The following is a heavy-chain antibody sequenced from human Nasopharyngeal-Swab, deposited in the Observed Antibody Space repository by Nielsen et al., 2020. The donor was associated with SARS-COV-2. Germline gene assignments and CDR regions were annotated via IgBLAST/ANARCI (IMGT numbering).Heavy chain of an antibody. CDR3: AADSAAAGTGGMDV. CDR2: IFVGSGNP. D-gene: IGHD6-13*01. V-gene: IGHV1-58*01. Sequence: CVRQAPGQRLEWIGWIFVGSGNPNYAQKFQERVTITRDMSTSTAYMELSSLRSEDTAVYYCAADSAAAGTGGMDVWGQGTTVTVSS. J-gene: IGHJ6*02.